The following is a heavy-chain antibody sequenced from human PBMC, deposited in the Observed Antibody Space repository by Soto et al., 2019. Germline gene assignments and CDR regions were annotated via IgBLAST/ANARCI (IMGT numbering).Heavy chain of an antibody. CDR3: ARYSTIAARPLVRDY. V-gene: IGHV6-1*01. Sequence: SQTLSLTCAISGDSVSSNSYTCNWIRQSPSRGLEWLGRTYYRSKWYNDYAVSVQGRITINPDTSKNQFSLQLNSVTPEDTAVYYCARYSTIAARPLVRDYWGQGTLVTVSS. CDR1: GDSVSSNSYT. J-gene: IGHJ4*02. CDR2: TYYRSKWYN. D-gene: IGHD6-6*01.